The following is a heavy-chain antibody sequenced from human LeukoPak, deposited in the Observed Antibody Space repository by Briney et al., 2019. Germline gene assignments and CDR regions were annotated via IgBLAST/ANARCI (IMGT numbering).Heavy chain of an antibody. CDR2: IYSGGST. J-gene: IGHJ4*02. V-gene: IGHV3-53*01. Sequence: GGSLRLSCAASGFTVSSNYMSWVRQAPGKGLEWVSVIYSGGSTYYADSVKGRFTISRDNSKNTLYLQMNSLRAEGTAVYYCARGAYDYVWGSYRYKDYFDYWGQGTLVTVSS. D-gene: IGHD3-16*02. CDR1: GFTVSSNY. CDR3: ARGAYDYVWGSYRYKDYFDY.